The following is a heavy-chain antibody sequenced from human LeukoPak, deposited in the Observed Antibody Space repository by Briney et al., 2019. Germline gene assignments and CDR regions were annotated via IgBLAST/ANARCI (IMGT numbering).Heavy chain of an antibody. V-gene: IGHV1-8*01. CDR1: GYTFTSYD. CDR3: ARAGYNQDDAFDI. Sequence: ASVKVSCKASGYTFTSYDINWVRQATGQGLEWMGWMNPNSGNTGYAQKLQGRVTMTTDTSTSTAYMELRSLRSDDTAVCYCARAGYNQDDAFDIWGQGTMVTVSS. J-gene: IGHJ3*02. CDR2: MNPNSGNT. D-gene: IGHD1-1*01.